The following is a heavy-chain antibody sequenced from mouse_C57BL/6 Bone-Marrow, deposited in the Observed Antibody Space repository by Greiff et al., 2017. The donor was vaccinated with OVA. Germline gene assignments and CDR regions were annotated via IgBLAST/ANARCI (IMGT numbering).Heavy chain of an antibody. CDR2: ISSGGSYT. CDR3: ARGDYYGSSPFAY. V-gene: IGHV5-6*01. D-gene: IGHD1-1*01. CDR1: GFTFSSYG. J-gene: IGHJ3*01. Sequence: EVHLVESGGDLVKPGGSLKLSCAASGFTFSSYGMSWVRQTPDTRLEWVATISSGGSYTYYPDSVKGRFTISRDNAKNTLYLQMSSLKSEDTAMYYCARGDYYGSSPFAYWGQGTLVTVSA.